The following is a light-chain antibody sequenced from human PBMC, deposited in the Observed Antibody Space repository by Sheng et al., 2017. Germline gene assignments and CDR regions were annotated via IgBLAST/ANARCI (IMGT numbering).Light chain of an antibody. V-gene: IGKV3-15*01. CDR3: QQYYSWPLT. Sequence: EIVLTQSPGTLSLSPGERATLSCRASQSVSRNLAWYQQKSGQAPRLVIYDASTRATGISLRFSGSGSGTEFTLTIDRLQSADFAVYYCQQYYSWPLTFGGGTKVEIK. CDR2: DAS. CDR1: QSVSRN. J-gene: IGKJ4*01.